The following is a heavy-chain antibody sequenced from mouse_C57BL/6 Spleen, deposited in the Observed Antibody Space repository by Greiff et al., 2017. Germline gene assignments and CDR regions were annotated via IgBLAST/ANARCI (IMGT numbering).Heavy chain of an antibody. J-gene: IGHJ3*01. CDR1: GFSLSTFGMG. Sequence: QVQLKESGPGILQPSQTLSLSCSFSGFSLSTFGMGVGWIRQPPGQGLEWMVHIWWDDDKYYNTALKSRPLISKDTSKNQVFPKNANVDTADTATYYCSRIQNDYEFAYWGQGTLVTVSA. D-gene: IGHD2-4*01. V-gene: IGHV8-8*01. CDR3: SRIQNDYEFAY. CDR2: IWWDDDK.